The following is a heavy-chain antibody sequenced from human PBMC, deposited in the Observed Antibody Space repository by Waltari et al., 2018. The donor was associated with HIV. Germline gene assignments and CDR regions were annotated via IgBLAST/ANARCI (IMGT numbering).Heavy chain of an antibody. CDR2: VNPNSGNT. J-gene: IGHJ4*02. D-gene: IGHD3-22*01. Sequence: QVAPVQAGAGVEEAWAPVEVPFQAFGITFNSFDNNLVRTGPWQGLEWMGWVNPNSGNTGYAQKLQGRVTMTRNTSISTAYMELSSLGSEDTAVYYCARVKGYYYDCSGYFKYWGQGTLVTVSS. CDR3: ARVKGYYYDCSGYFKY. V-gene: IGHV1-8*01. CDR1: GITFNSFD.